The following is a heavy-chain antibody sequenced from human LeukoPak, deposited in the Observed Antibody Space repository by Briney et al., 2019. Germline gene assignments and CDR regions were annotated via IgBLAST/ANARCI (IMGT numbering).Heavy chain of an antibody. J-gene: IGHJ4*02. CDR3: ARGNGGSYPYYFDY. CDR2: IYYSGST. CDR1: GGSISSGDYY. V-gene: IGHV4-30-4*08. D-gene: IGHD1-26*01. Sequence: SQTLSLTCTVSGGSISSGDYYWSWIRQPPGKGLEWIGYIYYSGSTYYNPSLKSRVTISVDTSKNQFSLKLSSVTAADTAVYYCARGNGGSYPYYFDYWGQGTLVTVSS.